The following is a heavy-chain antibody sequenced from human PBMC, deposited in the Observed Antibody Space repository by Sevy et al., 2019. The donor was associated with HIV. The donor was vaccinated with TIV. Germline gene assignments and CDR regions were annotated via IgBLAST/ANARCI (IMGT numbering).Heavy chain of an antibody. D-gene: IGHD6-19*01. V-gene: IGHV4-39*01. J-gene: IGHJ4*02. CDR1: GASISSSGYY. CDR2: IRYSGET. Sequence: SETLSLTCTVSGASISSSGYYWGLIRQPPGKGLEWIASIRYSGETFYNPSLKSRVTISAATSKNQFSLQLSSVTAAETAIYFCAGPILTYNSGWSYYDYWGQGTVVTVSS. CDR3: AGPILTYNSGWSYYDY.